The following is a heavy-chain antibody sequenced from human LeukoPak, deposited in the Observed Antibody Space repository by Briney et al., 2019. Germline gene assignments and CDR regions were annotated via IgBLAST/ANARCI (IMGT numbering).Heavy chain of an antibody. CDR1: GFTFSDYY. Sequence: GGSLRLSCAASGFTFSDYYMSWIRQAPGKGLEWVSYISSSGSTIYYADSVKGRFTISRDNAKNSLYLQMNSLRAEDTAVYYCARAPSENYYPPYIGYYYYYMDVWGKGTTVTISS. D-gene: IGHD3-10*01. V-gene: IGHV3-11*01. CDR2: ISSSGSTI. CDR3: ARAPSENYYPPYIGYYYYYMDV. J-gene: IGHJ6*03.